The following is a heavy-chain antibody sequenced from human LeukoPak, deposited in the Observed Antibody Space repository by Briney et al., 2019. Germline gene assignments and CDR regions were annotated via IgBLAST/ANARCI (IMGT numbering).Heavy chain of an antibody. CDR2: INRDGSST. Sequence: GGSLRLSCAASGFTFDDYAMHWVRQAPGKGLVWVSRINRDGSSTSYADSVKGRFTISRDNAKNTLYLQMNSLRAEDTAVYYCARKSGFEKSSGYYGPWDYWGQGTLVAVSS. CDR3: ARKSGFEKSSGYYGPWDY. J-gene: IGHJ4*02. V-gene: IGHV3-74*01. D-gene: IGHD3-22*01. CDR1: GFTFDDYA.